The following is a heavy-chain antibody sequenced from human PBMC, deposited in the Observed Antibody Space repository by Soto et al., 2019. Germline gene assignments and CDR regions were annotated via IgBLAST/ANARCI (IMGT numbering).Heavy chain of an antibody. Sequence: PGGSLRLSCAASGFTFSTYEMNWVRQAPGKGLEWVSYISSSGDTIYYADSVKGRFTIFRDNAKNSLYLQMNSLRVEDTALYYCARDGSRFDYLGQGTLVTVSS. J-gene: IGHJ4*02. CDR1: GFTFSTYE. CDR3: ARDGSRFDY. V-gene: IGHV3-48*03. CDR2: ISSSGDTI. D-gene: IGHD2-2*01.